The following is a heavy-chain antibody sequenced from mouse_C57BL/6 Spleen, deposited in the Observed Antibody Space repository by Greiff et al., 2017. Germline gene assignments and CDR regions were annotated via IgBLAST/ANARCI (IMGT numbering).Heavy chain of an antibody. Sequence: EVQRVESGGDLVKPGGSLKLSCAASGFTFSSYGMSWVRQTPDKRLEWVATISSGGSYTYYPDSVKGRFTISRDNAKNTLYLQMSSLKSEDTAMYYCARHNHYYGSSYCAMDYWGQGTSVTVSS. CDR1: GFTFSSYG. V-gene: IGHV5-6*01. D-gene: IGHD1-1*01. CDR3: ARHNHYYGSSYCAMDY. J-gene: IGHJ4*01. CDR2: ISSGGSYT.